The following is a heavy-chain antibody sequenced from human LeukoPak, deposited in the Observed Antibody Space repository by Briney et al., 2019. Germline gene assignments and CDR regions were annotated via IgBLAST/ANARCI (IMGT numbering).Heavy chain of an antibody. J-gene: IGHJ1*01. CDR3: AKGGPVAADPRYFQH. CDR2: ISDSGDST. D-gene: IGHD6-19*01. V-gene: IGHV3-23*01. Sequence: GGSLRLSCAASGFTFNNYALNWVRQAPGKGLEWVSIISDSGDSTYYADSVKGRFTISRDNSKNTLYLQMNSLRAEDTAVYYCAKGGPVAADPRYFQHWGQGTLVTVSS. CDR1: GFTFNNYA.